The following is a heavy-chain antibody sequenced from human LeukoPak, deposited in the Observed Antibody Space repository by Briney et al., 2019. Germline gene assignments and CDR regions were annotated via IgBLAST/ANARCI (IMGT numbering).Heavy chain of an antibody. Sequence: GGSLRLSCAASGFTFDDYAMHWVRQAPGKGLEWVSGISWNSGSIGYADSVKGRFTISRDNAKNSLYLQMNSLRAEDTALYYCAKNLKRYCSGGSCYPDAFDIWGQGTMVTVSS. D-gene: IGHD2-15*01. J-gene: IGHJ3*02. CDR1: GFTFDDYA. CDR2: ISWNSGSI. CDR3: AKNLKRYCSGGSCYPDAFDI. V-gene: IGHV3-9*01.